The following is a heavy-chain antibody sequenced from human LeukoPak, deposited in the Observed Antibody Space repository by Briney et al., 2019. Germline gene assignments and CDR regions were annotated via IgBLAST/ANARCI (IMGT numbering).Heavy chain of an antibody. Sequence: GGSLRLSCVASGFTFSTYAMSWVRQAPGKGLEWVSAISGSGGSTYYADSVRGRFTISRDNSKNTLYLQMNSLRAEDTAVYYCAKVPTVDKYYFDSWGQGTLVTVSS. CDR3: AKVPTVDKYYFDS. CDR1: GFTFSTYA. CDR2: ISGSGGST. D-gene: IGHD4-23*01. J-gene: IGHJ4*02. V-gene: IGHV3-23*01.